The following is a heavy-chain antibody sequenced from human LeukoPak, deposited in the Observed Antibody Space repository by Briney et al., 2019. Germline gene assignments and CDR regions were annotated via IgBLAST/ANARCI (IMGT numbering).Heavy chain of an antibody. CDR2: ISYDGSNK. J-gene: IGHJ5*02. CDR3: ARDPTRRQSYYDILTGSPNWFDP. CDR1: GFTFSSYA. V-gene: IGHV3-30-3*01. D-gene: IGHD3-9*01. Sequence: PGGSLRLSCAASGFTFSSYAMHWVRQAPGKGLEGVAVISYDGSNKYYADAIRGRFTISRDNSTTTLYLQMNSLRAEDTAVYYCARDPTRRQSYYDILTGSPNWFDPWGQGTLVTVSS.